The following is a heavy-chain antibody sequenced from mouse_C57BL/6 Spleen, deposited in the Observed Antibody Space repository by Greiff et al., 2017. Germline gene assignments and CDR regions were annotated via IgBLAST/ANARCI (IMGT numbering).Heavy chain of an antibody. Sequence: EVQVVESGGGLVQPGGSLSLSCAASGFTFTDYYMSWVRQPPGKALEWLGFIRNKANGYTTEYSASVKGRFTISRDHSQSILYLQMNALRAEDSATYYCARYSIYYYGSSYFDYWGQGTTLTVSS. D-gene: IGHD1-1*01. CDR2: IRNKANGYTT. V-gene: IGHV7-3*01. J-gene: IGHJ2*01. CDR1: GFTFTDYY. CDR3: ARYSIYYYGSSYFDY.